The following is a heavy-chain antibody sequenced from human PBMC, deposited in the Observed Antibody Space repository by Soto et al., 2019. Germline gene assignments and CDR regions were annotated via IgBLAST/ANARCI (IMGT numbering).Heavy chain of an antibody. D-gene: IGHD6-19*01. CDR1: GFTFSSYN. CDR3: AKAPAGIAVFDY. V-gene: IGHV3-30*18. Sequence: QVRLVESGGGVVQPGTSLRLSCAASGFTFSSYNMHWVRQAPGKGLEWVAIISYDGSNKNYADSVKGRFTISRDNSKNACYLQRNGRRPEETAVFYCAKAPAGIAVFDYWGQGTLVTVSS. CDR2: ISYDGSNK. J-gene: IGHJ4*02.